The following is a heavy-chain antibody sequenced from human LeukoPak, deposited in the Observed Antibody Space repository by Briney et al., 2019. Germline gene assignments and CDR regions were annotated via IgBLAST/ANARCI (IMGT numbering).Heavy chain of an antibody. CDR2: IYTSGIT. CDR1: GGSISNYY. Sequence: SETLSLTCTVSGGSISNYYWSWIRQPAGKGLEWIGRIYTSGITNYNPSLKSRVTMSVDTSKNQFSLRLTSVTAADTAMYYCAREFSGTSIAARVFDSWGQGTLVTVSS. J-gene: IGHJ4*02. D-gene: IGHD6-6*01. V-gene: IGHV4-4*07. CDR3: AREFSGTSIAARVFDS.